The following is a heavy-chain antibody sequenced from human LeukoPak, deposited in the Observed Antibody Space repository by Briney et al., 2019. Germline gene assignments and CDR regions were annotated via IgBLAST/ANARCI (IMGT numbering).Heavy chain of an antibody. V-gene: IGHV7-4-1*02. D-gene: IGHD6-13*01. Sequence: ASVKVSCKASGYTFTSYGISWVRQAPGQGLEWMGWINTNTGNPTYAQGFTGRFVFSLDTSVSTAYLQISSLKAEDTAVYYCARGEQLVLLYGMDVWGQGTTVTVSS. CDR2: INTNTGNP. CDR1: GYTFTSYG. CDR3: ARGEQLVLLYGMDV. J-gene: IGHJ6*02.